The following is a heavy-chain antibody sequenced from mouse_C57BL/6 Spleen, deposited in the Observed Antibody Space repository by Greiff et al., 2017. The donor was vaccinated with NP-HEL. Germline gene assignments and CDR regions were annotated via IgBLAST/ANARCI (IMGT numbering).Heavy chain of an antibody. D-gene: IGHD1-1*01. CDR1: GFTFSDYY. Sequence: EVQRVESEGGLVQPGSSMKLSCTASGFTFSDYYMAWVRQVPEKGLEWVANINYDGSSTYYLDSLKSRFIISRDNAKNILYLQMSSLKSEDTATYYCARYYSHFDYWGQGTTLTVSS. CDR2: INYDGSST. V-gene: IGHV5-16*01. CDR3: ARYYSHFDY. J-gene: IGHJ2*01.